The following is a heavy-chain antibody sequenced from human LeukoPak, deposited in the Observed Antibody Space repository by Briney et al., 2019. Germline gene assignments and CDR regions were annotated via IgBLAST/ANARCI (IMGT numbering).Heavy chain of an antibody. D-gene: IGHD6-13*01. J-gene: IGHJ5*02. Sequence: GASVKVSCKASGYTFTGYYMHWVRQAPGQGLEWMGWINPNSGGTNYAQKFQGRVTMTRDTSISTAYMELSRLRSDDTAVYYCARDSYSSSWYGPLNWFDPWGQGTLVTVSS. CDR2: INPNSGGT. CDR1: GYTFTGYY. V-gene: IGHV1-2*02. CDR3: ARDSYSSSWYGPLNWFDP.